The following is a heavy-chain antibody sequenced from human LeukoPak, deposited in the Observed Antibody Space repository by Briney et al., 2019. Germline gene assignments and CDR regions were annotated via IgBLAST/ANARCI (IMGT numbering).Heavy chain of an antibody. D-gene: IGHD3-9*01. J-gene: IGHJ4*02. CDR2: IYHSGST. CDR1: GGSISSGGYS. CDR3: ASGHYDILTGYYPDY. Sequence: SETLSLTCAVSGGSISSGGYSWSWIRQPPGKGLEWIGYIYHSGSTYYNPSLKSRVTISVDRSKNQFSLKLSSVTAADTAVYYCASGHYDILTGYYPDYWGQGTLVTVSS. V-gene: IGHV4-30-2*01.